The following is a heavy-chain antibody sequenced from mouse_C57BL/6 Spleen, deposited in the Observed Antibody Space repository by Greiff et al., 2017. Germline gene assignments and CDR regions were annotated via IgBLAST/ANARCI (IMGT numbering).Heavy chain of an antibody. V-gene: IGHV5-4*03. Sequence: EVKLVESGGGLVKPGGSLKLSCAASGFTFSSYAMPWVRQTPEKRLEWVATISDGGSYTYYPDNVKGRFTISRDNAKNNLYLQMSHLKSEDTAMYYCASPYYYGSSPYAMDYWGQGTSVTVSS. CDR2: ISDGGSYT. CDR1: GFTFSSYA. CDR3: ASPYYYGSSPYAMDY. D-gene: IGHD1-1*01. J-gene: IGHJ4*01.